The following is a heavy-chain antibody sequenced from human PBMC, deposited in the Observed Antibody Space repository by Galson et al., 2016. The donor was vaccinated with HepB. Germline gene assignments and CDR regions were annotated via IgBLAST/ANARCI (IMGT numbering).Heavy chain of an antibody. J-gene: IGHJ6*02. CDR1: GFSFSDHY. Sequence: SLRLSCAASGFSFSDHYMDWVRQAPGKGLEWVAVISYDGSSQFYADSVKGRFTISRDNAKNTLYLQMDSLRVEDTAGYYCAKDRAGYTVRYYYYGMDVWGLGTTVTVSS. CDR2: ISYDGSSQ. V-gene: IGHV3-30*18. D-gene: IGHD5-24*01. CDR3: AKDRAGYTVRYYYYGMDV.